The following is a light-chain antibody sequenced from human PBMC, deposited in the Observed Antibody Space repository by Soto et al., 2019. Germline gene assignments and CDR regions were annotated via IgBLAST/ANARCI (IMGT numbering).Light chain of an antibody. J-gene: IGKJ1*01. CDR1: QSVSSSY. CDR2: GAS. V-gene: IGKV3-20*01. CDR3: QQYDGSLWT. Sequence: ENLFSPAPGTPSFSPGEKDTPSCKALQSVSSSYLAWYQQKPGQAPRLLIFGASNRATGIPDSFSGSGSGTDFTLTISRLEPEDFAVYYCQQYDGSLWTFGQGTKVDIK.